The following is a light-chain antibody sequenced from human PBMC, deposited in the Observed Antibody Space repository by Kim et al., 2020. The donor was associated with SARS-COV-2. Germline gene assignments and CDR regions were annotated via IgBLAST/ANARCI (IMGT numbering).Light chain of an antibody. Sequence: GQSVTLSCTGTSSDVGGYNYVSWYHQHPGKAPKLMIYEVSKRPSGVPDRFSGSKSGNTASLTVSGLQAEDEADYYCSSYAGSNNLVFGGGTQLTVL. J-gene: IGLJ2*01. CDR3: SSYAGSNNLV. CDR1: SSDVGGYNY. V-gene: IGLV2-8*01. CDR2: EVS.